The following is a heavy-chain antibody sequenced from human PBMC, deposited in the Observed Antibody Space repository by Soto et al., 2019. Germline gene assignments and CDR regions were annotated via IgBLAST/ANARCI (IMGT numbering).Heavy chain of an antibody. V-gene: IGHV3-48*03. Sequence: GGSLRLSCAASGFPFSSYEMNLVRQAPGKGLEWVSYISISGSTIYYADSVKGRFTISRDNAKNSLYLQMNSLRAEDTAVYYCAREQLVLFIHNNYFDYWGQGTLVTVSS. CDR1: GFPFSSYE. D-gene: IGHD6-13*01. J-gene: IGHJ4*02. CDR3: AREQLVLFIHNNYFDY. CDR2: ISISGSTI.